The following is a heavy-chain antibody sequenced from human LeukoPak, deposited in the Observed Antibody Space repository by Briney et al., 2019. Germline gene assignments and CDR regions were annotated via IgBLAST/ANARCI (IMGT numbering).Heavy chain of an antibody. D-gene: IGHD3-10*01. CDR3: ARGVGSYQGKDV. CDR2: IYYSGST. Sequence: SASLSLACTVSGPSISSYFWSWIRQPPGRGLEWIGYIYYSGSTYYNPSLKSRVTISVDTSKNQFSLKLSSVTAADTAVYYCARGVGSYQGKDVWGQGTTVTVSS. V-gene: IGHV4-59*12. CDR1: GPSISSYF. J-gene: IGHJ6*02.